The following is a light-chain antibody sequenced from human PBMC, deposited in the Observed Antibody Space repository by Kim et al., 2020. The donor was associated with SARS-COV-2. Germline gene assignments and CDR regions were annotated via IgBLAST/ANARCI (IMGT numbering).Light chain of an antibody. CDR2: QDN. J-gene: IGLJ3*02. Sequence: VSPVQRANIPCTADHVGNTFVRWYEQKAGRSPGMVIYQDNKMPSGIPARYSGTYSGNTGTLTFTGTQAMDEADYDCQTWVGTPALFGVVT. CDR1: HVGNTF. V-gene: IGLV3-1*01. CDR3: QTWVGTPAL.